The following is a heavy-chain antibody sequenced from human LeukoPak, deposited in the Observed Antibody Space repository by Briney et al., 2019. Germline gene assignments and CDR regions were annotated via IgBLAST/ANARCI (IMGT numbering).Heavy chain of an antibody. V-gene: IGHV4-31*03. D-gene: IGHD2-2*02. CDR1: GGSISSGGYY. CDR3: ARDRWGDCSSTSCYTNWFDP. J-gene: IGHJ5*02. CDR2: IYYSGST. Sequence: SQTLSLTCTVSGGSISSGGYYWSWIRQHPGKGLEWIGNIYYSGSTYYNPSLKSRVTISVDTSKNQFSLKLSSVTAADTAVYYCARDRWGDCSSTSCYTNWFDPWGQGTLVTVSS.